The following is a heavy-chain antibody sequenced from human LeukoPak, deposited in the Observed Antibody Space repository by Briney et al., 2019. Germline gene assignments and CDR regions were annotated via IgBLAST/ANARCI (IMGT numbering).Heavy chain of an antibody. CDR3: AREDGFWSGYPTYYMDV. V-gene: IGHV3-48*03. Sequence: HPGGSLRLSCAASGFTFSSYEMNWVRQAPGKGLEWVSYISSSGSTIYYADSVKGRFTISRDNTKNSLYLQMNSLRAEDTAVYYCAREDGFWSGYPTYYMDVWGKGTTVTVSS. CDR1: GFTFSSYE. CDR2: ISSSGSTI. D-gene: IGHD3-3*01. J-gene: IGHJ6*03.